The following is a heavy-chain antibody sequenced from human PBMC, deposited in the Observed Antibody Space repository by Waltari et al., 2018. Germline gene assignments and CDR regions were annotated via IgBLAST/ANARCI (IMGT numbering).Heavy chain of an antibody. D-gene: IGHD3-3*01. Sequence: QVQLVQSGAEVKKPGASVKVSCKASGYTFTSYAMHWVRQAPGQRLEWMGWINAGNGNTKYSQKFQGRVTITRDTSASTAYMELSSLRSEDTAVYYCARAEISYRDDLDYWGQGTLVTVSS. CDR2: INAGNGNT. CDR1: GYTFTSYA. V-gene: IGHV1-3*01. J-gene: IGHJ4*02. CDR3: ARAEISYRDDLDY.